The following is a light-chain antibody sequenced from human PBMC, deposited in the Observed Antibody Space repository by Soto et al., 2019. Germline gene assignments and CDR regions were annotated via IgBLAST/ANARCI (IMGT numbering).Light chain of an antibody. CDR2: AAS. J-gene: IGKJ1*01. CDR3: QQYVSSSWT. CDR1: QSVSSSY. V-gene: IGKV3-20*01. Sequence: EIVLTQSPGTLSLSPGERATLSCRASQSVSSSYLAWYQHKPGQAPRLLIYAASSRATGIPDRFSGSGSGTDFTLTISRLEPEDFAVYYCQQYVSSSWTFGQGTKVEIK.